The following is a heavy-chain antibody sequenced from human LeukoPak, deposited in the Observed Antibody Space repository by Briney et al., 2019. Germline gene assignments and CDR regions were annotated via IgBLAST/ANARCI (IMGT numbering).Heavy chain of an antibody. V-gene: IGHV1-8*02. CDR3: ARGPPTTVTTWIVDY. J-gene: IGHJ4*02. D-gene: IGHD4-17*01. CDR1: GYTFTSYG. Sequence: ASVKVSCKASGYTFTSYGISWVRQATGQGLEWMGWMNPNSGNTGYAQKFQGRVTMTRNTSISTAYMELSSLRSEDTAVYYCARGPPTTVTTWIVDYWGQGTLVTVSS. CDR2: MNPNSGNT.